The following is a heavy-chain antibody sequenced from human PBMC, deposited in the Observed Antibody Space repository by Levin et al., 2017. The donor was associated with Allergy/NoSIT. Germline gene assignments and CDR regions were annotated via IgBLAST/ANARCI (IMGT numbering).Heavy chain of an antibody. V-gene: IGHV1-2*02. CDR2: INPNSGGT. J-gene: IGHJ6*02. Sequence: ASVKVSCKASGYTFTGYYMHWVRQAPGQGLEWMGWINPNSGGTNYAQKFQGRVTMTRDTSISTAYMELSRLRSDDTAVYYCARETDSAQEGYGMDVWGQGTTVTVSS. CDR3: ARETDSAQEGYGMDV. CDR1: GYTFTGYY.